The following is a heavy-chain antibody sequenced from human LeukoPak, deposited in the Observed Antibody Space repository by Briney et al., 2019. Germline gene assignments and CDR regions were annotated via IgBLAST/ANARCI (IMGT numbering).Heavy chain of an antibody. CDR3: ARDRVRYYYYGMDV. V-gene: IGHV3-48*03. Sequence: GGSLRLSCAASGFTFSSYEMNWVRQAPGKGLEWVSYISSSGSTIYYADSVKGRFTISRDNAKISMYLQMNSLRAEDTAVYYCARDRVRYYYYGMDVWGQGTTVTVSS. CDR2: ISSSGSTI. D-gene: IGHD1-1*01. J-gene: IGHJ6*02. CDR1: GFTFSSYE.